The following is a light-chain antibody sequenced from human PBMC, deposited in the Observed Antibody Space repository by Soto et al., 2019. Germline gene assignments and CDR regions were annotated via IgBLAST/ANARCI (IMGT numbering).Light chain of an antibody. CDR3: QQSYSTPYT. CDR1: QNIRSY. CDR2: AAS. V-gene: IGKV1-39*01. Sequence: DIQMTQSPSSLPASVGDRVTITCRASQNIRSYLNWYQQKPGKAPKLLIYAASSLQSGVPSRFSGSGSGTDFTLTISSLQPEDFATYYCQQSYSTPYTFGQGTKLEIK. J-gene: IGKJ2*01.